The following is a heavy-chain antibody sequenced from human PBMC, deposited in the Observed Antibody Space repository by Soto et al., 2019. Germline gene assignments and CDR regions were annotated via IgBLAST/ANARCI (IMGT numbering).Heavy chain of an antibody. CDR2: MNPHSGYT. J-gene: IGHJ5*01. CDR1: GYTFTTYD. D-gene: IGHD6-19*01. V-gene: IGHV1-8*01. CDR3: ARGYSGP. Sequence: APVKVSCKASGYTFTTYDINWVRQAPGQGLGWMGWMNPHSGYTGYAQKFQGRVSMTRNTSITTAYMELNSLRSDDMAIYYCARGYSGPWGQGTLVTVSS.